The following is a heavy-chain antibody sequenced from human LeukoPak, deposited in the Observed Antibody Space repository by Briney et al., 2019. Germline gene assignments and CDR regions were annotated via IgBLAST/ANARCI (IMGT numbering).Heavy chain of an antibody. D-gene: IGHD1-26*01. CDR2: ISWNSGSI. CDR3: AKDMGPRLSGSFDY. V-gene: IGHV3-9*03. CDR1: GITLNIFA. J-gene: IGHJ4*02. Sequence: GGSLRLSCAASGITLNIFAMNWVRQAPGKGLEWVSGISWNSGSIGYADSVKGRFTISRDNAKNSLYLQMNSLRAEDMALYYCAKDMGPRLSGSFDYWGQGTLVTVSS.